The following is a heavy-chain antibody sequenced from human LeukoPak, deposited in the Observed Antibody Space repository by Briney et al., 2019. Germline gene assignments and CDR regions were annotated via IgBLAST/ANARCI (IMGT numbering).Heavy chain of an antibody. CDR2: INDSGST. V-gene: IGHV4-59*01. D-gene: IGHD3-22*01. CDR1: GGSISSYI. Sequence: PSETLSLTCTDSGGSISSYIWSWIRQPPGKGLEWIGYINDSGSTTYSPSLKSRVTISLDTSTKQFSLKLSSVTAADTAVYYCARSDSLGDDYWGQGTLVTVSS. CDR3: ARSDSLGDDY. J-gene: IGHJ4*02.